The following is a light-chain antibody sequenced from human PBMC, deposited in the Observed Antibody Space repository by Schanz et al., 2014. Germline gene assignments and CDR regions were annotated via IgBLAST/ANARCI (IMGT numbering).Light chain of an antibody. CDR1: QSVSSY. CDR3: QQRHKWPIT. Sequence: EIVLTQSPATLSLSPGERATLSCRASQSVSSYLAWYQQKPGQAPRLLIYDASNRATGIPARFSGSGSGTDFTLSISSLEPEDFAVYHCQQRHKWPITFGGGTKVEIK. J-gene: IGKJ4*01. V-gene: IGKV3-11*01. CDR2: DAS.